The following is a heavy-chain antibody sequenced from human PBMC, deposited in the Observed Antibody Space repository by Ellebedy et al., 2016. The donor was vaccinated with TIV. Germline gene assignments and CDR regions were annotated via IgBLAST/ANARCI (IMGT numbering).Heavy chain of an antibody. Sequence: SVKVSCKASGGTFSSYAISWVRQAPGQGLEWMGGIIPIFGTANYAQKFQGRVTITADESTSTAYMELSSLRSEDTAVYYCEAALGIVILGDAFDIWGQGTMVTVSS. CDR3: EAALGIVILGDAFDI. D-gene: IGHD3-22*01. CDR2: IIPIFGTA. CDR1: GGTFSSYA. J-gene: IGHJ3*02. V-gene: IGHV1-69*13.